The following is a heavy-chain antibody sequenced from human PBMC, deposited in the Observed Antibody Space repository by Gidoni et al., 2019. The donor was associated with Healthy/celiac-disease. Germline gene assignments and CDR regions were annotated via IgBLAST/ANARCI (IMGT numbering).Heavy chain of an antibody. CDR2: IYYSGST. V-gene: IGHV4-31*03. CDR1: GGSISSGGYY. Sequence: QVQLQESGPGLVKPSQTLSLTCTVSGGSISSGGYYWSWFRQHPGKGLEWIGYIYYSGSTYYNPSLKSRVTISVDTSKNQFSLKLSSVTAADTAVYYCATTVTRIYYYYGMDVWGQGTTVTVSS. CDR3: ATTVTRIYYYYGMDV. J-gene: IGHJ6*02. D-gene: IGHD4-17*01.